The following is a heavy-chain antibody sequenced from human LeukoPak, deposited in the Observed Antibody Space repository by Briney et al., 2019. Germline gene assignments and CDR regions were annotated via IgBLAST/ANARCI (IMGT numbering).Heavy chain of an antibody. J-gene: IGHJ4*02. CDR2: IWYDGSNK. D-gene: IGHD4-17*01. CDR1: GFTFSSYG. V-gene: IGHV3-33*01. Sequence: GGSLRLSCAASGFTFSSYGMHWVRQAPGKGLEWVAVIWYDGSNKHYADSVKGRFTISRDNSKNTLYLQMNSLRAEDTAVYYCARETGDYYFDYWGQGTLVTVSP. CDR3: ARETGDYYFDY.